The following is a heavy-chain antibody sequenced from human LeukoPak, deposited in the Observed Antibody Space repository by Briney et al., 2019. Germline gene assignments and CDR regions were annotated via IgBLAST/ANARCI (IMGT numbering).Heavy chain of an antibody. CDR1: GFTFSDHL. CDR2: ISYDGSNK. D-gene: IGHD3-22*01. Sequence: GGSLRLSCAASGFTFSDHLMDWVRQAPGKGLEWVAVISYDGSNKYYADSVKGRFTISRDNSKNTLYLQMNSLRAEDTAVYYCARDVTWYYYDSSGFDWGQGTLVTVSS. V-gene: IGHV3-30-3*01. CDR3: ARDVTWYYYDSSGFD. J-gene: IGHJ4*02.